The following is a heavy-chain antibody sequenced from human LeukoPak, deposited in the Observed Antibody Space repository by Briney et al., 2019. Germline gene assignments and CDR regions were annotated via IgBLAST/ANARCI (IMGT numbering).Heavy chain of an antibody. CDR3: ARVGPVTTFPYYHYYYMDV. CDR1: GGTFSSYA. V-gene: IGHV1-69*04. D-gene: IGHD4-17*01. CDR2: IIPILGIA. Sequence: ASVKVSCKASGGTFSSYAISWVRQAPGQGLEWMGRIIPILGIANYAQKFQGRVTITADKSTSTAYMELSSLRSEDTAVYYCARVGPVTTFPYYHYYYMDVWGKGTTVTVSS. J-gene: IGHJ6*03.